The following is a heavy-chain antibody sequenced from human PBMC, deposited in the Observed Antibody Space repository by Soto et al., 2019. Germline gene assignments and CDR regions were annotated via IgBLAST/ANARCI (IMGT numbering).Heavy chain of an antibody. J-gene: IGHJ4*02. V-gene: IGHV3-30-3*01. CDR1: GFTFSSYA. CDR3: ARDFTANRIVVVPAAPRY. D-gene: IGHD2-2*01. CDR2: ISYDGSNK. Sequence: PGGSLRLSCAASGFTFSSYAMHWVRQAPGKGLEWVAVISYDGSNKYYADSVKGRFTISRDNSKNTLYLQMNSLRAEDTAVYYCARDFTANRIVVVPAAPRYWGQGTLVTVSS.